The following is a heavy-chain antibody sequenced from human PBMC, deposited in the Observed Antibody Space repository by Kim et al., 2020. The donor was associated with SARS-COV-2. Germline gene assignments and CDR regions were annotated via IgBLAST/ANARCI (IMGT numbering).Heavy chain of an antibody. Sequence: GGSLRLSCAASGFTFGDYAMHWVRQAPGKGLEWVSGISWNSGSIGYADSVKGRFTISRDNAKNSLYLQMNSLRAEDTALYYCAKDRVYQLLPLNWFDPWGQGTLVAVSS. CDR2: ISWNSGSI. V-gene: IGHV3-9*01. CDR1: GFTFGDYA. D-gene: IGHD2-2*01. CDR3: AKDRVYQLLPLNWFDP. J-gene: IGHJ5*02.